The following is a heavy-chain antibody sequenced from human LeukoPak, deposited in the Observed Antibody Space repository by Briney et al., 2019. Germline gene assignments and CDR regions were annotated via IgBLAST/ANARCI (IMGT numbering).Heavy chain of an antibody. J-gene: IGHJ4*02. CDR2: IYYSGST. D-gene: IGHD3-10*01. V-gene: IGHV4-30-4*08. CDR1: GGSISSGDYY. CDR3: AREFYGSGSGPLKYFDY. Sequence: SQTLSLTCTVSGGSISSGDYYWSWIRQPPGKGLEWIGYIYYSGSTYYNPSLKSRVTISVDTSKNQFSLKLSSVTAADTAVYYCAREFYGSGSGPLKYFDYWGRGTLVTVSS.